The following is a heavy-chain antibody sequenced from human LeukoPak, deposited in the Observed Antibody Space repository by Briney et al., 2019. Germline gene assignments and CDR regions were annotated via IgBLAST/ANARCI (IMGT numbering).Heavy chain of an antibody. D-gene: IGHD6-13*01. CDR3: ARDPGYSSSWYSFARDYFDY. V-gene: IGHV3-74*01. CDR2: INSDGSST. J-gene: IGHJ4*02. Sequence: GGSLRLSCAASGFTFSSYWMHWVRQAPGKGLVWVSRINSDGSSTSYADSVKGRFTISRDNAKNTLYLQMNSLRAEDTAVYYCARDPGYSSSWYSFARDYFDYWGQGTLVTVSS. CDR1: GFTFSSYW.